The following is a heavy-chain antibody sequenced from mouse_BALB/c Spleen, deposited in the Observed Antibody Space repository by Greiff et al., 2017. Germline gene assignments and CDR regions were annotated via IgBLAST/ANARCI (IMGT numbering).Heavy chain of an antibody. CDR3: ALDSSGYVEAWFAY. J-gene: IGHJ3*01. CDR1: GFTFSSYT. CDR2: ISSGGGYT. V-gene: IGHV5-6-4*01. Sequence: EVKLVESGGGLVQPGGSRKLSCAASGFTFSSYTMSWVRQTPEKSLEWIATISSGGGYTYYPDSVKGRFTIARDNAKNTLYLQMSSLKSEDTAMYYCALDSSGYVEAWFAYWGQGTLVTVSA. D-gene: IGHD3-2*01.